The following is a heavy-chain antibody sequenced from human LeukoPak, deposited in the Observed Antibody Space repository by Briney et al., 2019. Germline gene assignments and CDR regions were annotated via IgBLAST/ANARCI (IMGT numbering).Heavy chain of an antibody. V-gene: IGHV4-59*01. Sequence: SETLSLTCTVSGGSISSYYWSWIRQPPGKGLEWIGYIYYSGSANYNPSLKSRVTISGDTSKNQFSLKLRSVTAADTAVYYCARDKGGIGHYFDYWGQGTLVTVSS. CDR1: GGSISSYY. CDR2: IYYSGSA. J-gene: IGHJ4*02. CDR3: ARDKGGIGHYFDY. D-gene: IGHD3-16*01.